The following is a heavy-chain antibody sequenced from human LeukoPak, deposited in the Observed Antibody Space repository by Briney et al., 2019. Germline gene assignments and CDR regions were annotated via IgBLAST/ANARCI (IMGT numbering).Heavy chain of an antibody. Sequence: PGGSLRLSCAASGFTFSSYGMSWIRQPPGKGLEWIGSIYYSGSTYYNPSLKSRVTISVDTSKNQFSLKLSSVTAADTAVYYCASQSLTTIFGVVITNFDYWGQGTLVTVSS. V-gene: IGHV4-38-2*01. CDR3: ASQSLTTIFGVVITNFDY. D-gene: IGHD3-3*01. CDR1: GFTFSSYG. CDR2: IYYSGST. J-gene: IGHJ4*02.